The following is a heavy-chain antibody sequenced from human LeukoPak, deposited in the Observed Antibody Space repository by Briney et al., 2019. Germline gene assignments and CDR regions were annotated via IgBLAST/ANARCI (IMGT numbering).Heavy chain of an antibody. V-gene: IGHV3-21*04. D-gene: IGHD6-6*01. Sequence: PGGPLRLSCAASGFTFSSYSMNWVRQAPGKGLEWVSSISSSSSYIYYADSVKGRFTISRDNSKNALYLQMNSLRAEDTAVYYCAKIRESIWQACFDYWGQGTLVTISS. CDR3: AKIRESIWQACFDY. CDR1: GFTFSSYS. CDR2: ISSSSSYI. J-gene: IGHJ4*02.